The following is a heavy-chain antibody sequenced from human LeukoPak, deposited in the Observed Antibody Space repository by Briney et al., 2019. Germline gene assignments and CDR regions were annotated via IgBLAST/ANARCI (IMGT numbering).Heavy chain of an antibody. CDR3: AAKGNGYTGTYVFAH. J-gene: IGHJ4*02. D-gene: IGHD5-12*01. V-gene: IGHV3-66*01. CDR2: LYSSGYT. CDR1: GFSVTSNY. Sequence: GGSLTLSCAASGFSVTSNYMSWVRQAPGKGLEWVSVLYSSGYTKYADSVKGRFSISRHTSANTLSLQMKSLRAEDSAVYYCAAKGNGYTGTYVFAHWGRGTLVTVSS.